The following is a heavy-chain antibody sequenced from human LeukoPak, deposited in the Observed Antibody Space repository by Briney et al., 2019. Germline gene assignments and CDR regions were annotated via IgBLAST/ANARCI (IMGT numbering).Heavy chain of an antibody. V-gene: IGHV1-8*01. D-gene: IGHD4-17*01. CDR1: GYTFTSYD. Sequence: ASVKVSCKASGYTFTSYDINWVRQATGQGLEWMGWMNPNSGNTGYAQKFQGRVTMTRNTSISTAYMELSSLRSEDTAVYYCARGSIPTGYGDYVYYYYYGMDVWGQGTTVTVSS. J-gene: IGHJ6*02. CDR3: ARGSIPTGYGDYVYYYYYGMDV. CDR2: MNPNSGNT.